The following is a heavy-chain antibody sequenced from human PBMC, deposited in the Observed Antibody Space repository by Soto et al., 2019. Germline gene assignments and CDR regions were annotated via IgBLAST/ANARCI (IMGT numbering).Heavy chain of an antibody. CDR3: ARDRGRSSGYYY. V-gene: IGHV1-69*13. Sequence: ASVKVSCKASGGTFSSYAISWVRQAPGQGLEWMGGIIPIFGTANYAQKFQGRVTITADESTSTAYMELSSLRSEDTAVYYCARDRGRSSGYYYWGQGTLVTVSS. J-gene: IGHJ4*02. D-gene: IGHD3-22*01. CDR2: IIPIFGTA. CDR1: GGTFSSYA.